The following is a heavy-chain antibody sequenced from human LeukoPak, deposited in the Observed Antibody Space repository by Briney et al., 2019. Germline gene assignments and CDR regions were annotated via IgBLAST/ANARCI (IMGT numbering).Heavy chain of an antibody. V-gene: IGHV3-7*01. J-gene: IGHJ4*02. CDR3: AREHVSDYYDYNKFDY. Sequence: PGGSLRLSCAASGFTFSSYWMSWVRQAPGKGLEWVANIKQDGSEKYYVDSVKSRFTISRDNAKNSLYLQMNSLRAEDTAVYYCAREHVSDYYDYNKFDYWGQGTLVTVSS. CDR2: IKQDGSEK. CDR1: GFTFSSYW. D-gene: IGHD3-22*01.